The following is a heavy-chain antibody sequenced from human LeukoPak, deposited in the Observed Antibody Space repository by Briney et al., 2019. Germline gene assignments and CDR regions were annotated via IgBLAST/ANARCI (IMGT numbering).Heavy chain of an antibody. J-gene: IGHJ5*02. CDR3: ARAPATIAVAAPNWFDP. CDR2: TYYRSKWYN. CDR1: GDSVSSNSAA. D-gene: IGHD6-19*01. V-gene: IGHV6-1*01. Sequence: SQTLSLTCAISGDSVSSNSAAWNWIRQSPSRGLEWLGRTYYRSKWYNDYAVSVKSRITINPDTSKNQFSLQLNSVTPEDTAVYYCARAPATIAVAAPNWFDPWGQGTLVTVSS.